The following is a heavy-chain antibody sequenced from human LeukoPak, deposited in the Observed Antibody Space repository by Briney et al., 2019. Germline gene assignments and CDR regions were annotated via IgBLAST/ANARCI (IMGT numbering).Heavy chain of an antibody. CDR2: IIPIFGTA. D-gene: IGHD5-24*01. Sequence: ASVKVSCKASGGTFSSYAISWVRQAPGQGLEWMGGIIPIFGTANYAQKFQGRVTITADKSTSTAYMELSSLRSEDTAVYYCAGRDGYGFRVNYMDVWGKGTTVTVSS. V-gene: IGHV1-69*06. CDR3: AGRDGYGFRVNYMDV. J-gene: IGHJ6*03. CDR1: GGTFSSYA.